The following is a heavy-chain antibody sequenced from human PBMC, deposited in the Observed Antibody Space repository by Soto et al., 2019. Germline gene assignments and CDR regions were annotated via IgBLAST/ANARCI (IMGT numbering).Heavy chain of an antibody. CDR2: ISNNGINK. CDR1: GFTFSSYT. J-gene: IGHJ4*02. CDR3: AREWSISVVAPGY. V-gene: IGHV3-30-3*01. Sequence: QVQLVESGGGVVQPGRSLRLSCAASGFTFSSYTMYWVREGPGKGLEWVAGISNNGINKDYADSVKGRFIVSRDNSKNTLNLQINSLGRGASAIYYCAREWSISVVAPGYWGQGTLVTVSS. D-gene: IGHD6-19*01.